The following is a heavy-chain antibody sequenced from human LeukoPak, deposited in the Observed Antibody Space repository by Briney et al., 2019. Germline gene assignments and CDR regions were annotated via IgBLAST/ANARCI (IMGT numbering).Heavy chain of an antibody. V-gene: IGHV3-15*01. Sequence: GGSLRLSCAASGFIFSNAWMTWVRQAPGKGLEWVGRIKSKTDGGTIDYAAPVKGRFTISRDDSNDTLYLQMNSLKTEDTAVYYCATDLLGLCSSTGCYDNWLDPWGQGTLVTVSS. J-gene: IGHJ5*02. CDR2: IKSKTDGGTI. CDR1: GFIFSNAW. D-gene: IGHD2-2*01. CDR3: ATDLLGLCSSTGCYDNWLDP.